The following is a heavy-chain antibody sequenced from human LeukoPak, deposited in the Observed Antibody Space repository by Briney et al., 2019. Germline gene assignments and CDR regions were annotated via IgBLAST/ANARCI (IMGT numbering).Heavy chain of an antibody. V-gene: IGHV3-30*18. Sequence: PGRSLRPSCAASGFTFSSYGMHWVRQAPGKGLEWVAVISYDGSNKYYADSVKGRFTISRDNSKNTLYLQMNSLRAEDTAVYYCAKRRGRGLTTPHYFDYWGQGTLVTVSS. D-gene: IGHD4/OR15-4a*01. CDR2: ISYDGSNK. CDR3: AKRRGRGLTTPHYFDY. CDR1: GFTFSSYG. J-gene: IGHJ4*02.